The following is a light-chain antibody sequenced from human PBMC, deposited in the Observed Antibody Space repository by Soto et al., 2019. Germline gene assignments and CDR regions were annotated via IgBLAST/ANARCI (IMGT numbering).Light chain of an antibody. CDR1: QSVSSSY. V-gene: IGKV3-20*01. J-gene: IGKJ1*01. CDR3: QQYGSSPWT. Sequence: EIVLTQSPGTLSLSPGERATLSYRASQSVSSSYLAWYQQKPGQAPRLLIYGASGRATGIPDRFSGSGSGTDFTLTISRLEPEDFAVYYCQQYGSSPWTFGQGTKVEIK. CDR2: GAS.